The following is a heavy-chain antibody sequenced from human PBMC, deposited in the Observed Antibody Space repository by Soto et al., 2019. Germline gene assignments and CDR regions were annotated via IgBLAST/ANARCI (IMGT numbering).Heavy chain of an antibody. CDR3: ARTTLRRGTLDS. D-gene: IGHD1-1*01. V-gene: IGHV4-28*01. CDR2: ISYTGTT. CDR1: DYSVSSINW. Sequence: QVQLQESGPGLVMPSDTLSLTCVVSDYSVSSINWWGWIRQHPGKGLEWIGYISYTGTTYYNPSLKSRVTMSVDTSKNQFYLQLISVTAVDTAVYYCARTTLRRGTLDSWGQGTLVTVSS. J-gene: IGHJ4*02.